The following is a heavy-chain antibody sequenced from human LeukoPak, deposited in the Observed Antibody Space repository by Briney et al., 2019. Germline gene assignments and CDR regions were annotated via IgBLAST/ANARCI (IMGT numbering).Heavy chain of an antibody. D-gene: IGHD6-6*01. J-gene: IGHJ4*02. Sequence: ASVKVSCKASGYTFTGYYMHWVRQAPGQGLEWMGRINPNSGGTNYAQKFQGRVTMTRDTSISTAYMELSRLRSDDTAVYYCARELISSSSVLLPDYWGQGTLVTVSS. CDR3: ARELISSSSVLLPDY. CDR2: INPNSGGT. CDR1: GYTFTGYY. V-gene: IGHV1-2*06.